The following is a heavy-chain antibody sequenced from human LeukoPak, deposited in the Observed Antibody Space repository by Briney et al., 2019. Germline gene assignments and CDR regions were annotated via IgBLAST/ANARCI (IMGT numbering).Heavy chain of an antibody. J-gene: IGHJ5*02. CDR1: GGSFSGYY. CDR2: IDHSGST. CDR3: ARTPIVVVPAANWFDP. Sequence: SETLSLTCAVYGGSFSGYYWSWIRQPPGKGLQWIGEIDHSGSTNYNPSLKNRVTISIDTSKKQFSLKLSSVTAADTAVYYCARTPIVVVPAANWFDPWGQGTLVTVSS. D-gene: IGHD2-2*01. V-gene: IGHV4-34*01.